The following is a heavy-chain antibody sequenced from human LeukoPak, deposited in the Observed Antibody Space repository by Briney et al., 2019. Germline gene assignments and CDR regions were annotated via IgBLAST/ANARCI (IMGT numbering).Heavy chain of an antibody. CDR3: ATFEARNSYCGGDCYGWFGA. V-gene: IGHV1-18*01. J-gene: IGHJ5*02. D-gene: IGHD2-21*02. Sequence: GPSVKVSCKPSGYTFTSYGISCVRQAPGQGLECMGGISAYNGNTNYAQTLQGRVTMTTHTSTRTAYMARSSLISHDPALYYCATFEARNSYCGGDCYGWFGAWGKGTLVTVCS. CDR1: GYTFTSYG. CDR2: ISAYNGNT.